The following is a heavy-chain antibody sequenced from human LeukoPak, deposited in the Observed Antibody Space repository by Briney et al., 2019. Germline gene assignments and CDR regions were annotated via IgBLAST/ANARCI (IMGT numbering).Heavy chain of an antibody. CDR2: ISSSSSYI. CDR3: ARGPPGIAAAGTVSLGVYMDV. Sequence: GGSLRLSCAASGFSFSSYWMSWVRQAPGKGLEWVSSISSSSSYIYYADSVKGRFTISRDNAKNSLYLQMNSLRAEDTAVYYCARGPPGIAAAGTVSLGVYMDVWGKGTTVTVSS. D-gene: IGHD6-13*01. CDR1: GFSFSSYW. J-gene: IGHJ6*03. V-gene: IGHV3-21*01.